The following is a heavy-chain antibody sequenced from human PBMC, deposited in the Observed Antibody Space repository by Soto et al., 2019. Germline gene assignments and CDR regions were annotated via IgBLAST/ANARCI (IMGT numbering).Heavy chain of an antibody. D-gene: IGHD6-19*01. CDR2: IKQDGNER. CDR1: GFTFSDYF. V-gene: IGHV3-7*01. Sequence: ELQLVDSGGALVQPGASLRLSCAASGFTFSDYFMTWVRQAPGKGLEWVATIKQDGNERYYVDSVKGRFTISRDNAKNALYLQMKALSAEDTAVYYCAIGHWLGCWGQGTLVTVSS. CDR3: AIGHWLGC. J-gene: IGHJ4*02.